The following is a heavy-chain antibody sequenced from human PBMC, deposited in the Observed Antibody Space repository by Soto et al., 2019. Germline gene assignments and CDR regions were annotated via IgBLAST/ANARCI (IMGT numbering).Heavy chain of an antibody. CDR1: GFTFSSYG. J-gene: IGHJ4*02. Sequence: PGGSLRLSCAASGFTFSSYGMHWVRQAPGKGLEWVAVIWYDGSNKYYADSVKGRFTISRDNSKNTLYLQMNSLRAEDTAVYYCARDSPPMERFGESSWGQGTQVTVSS. CDR2: IWYDGSNK. CDR3: ARDSPPMERFGESS. D-gene: IGHD3-10*01. V-gene: IGHV3-33*01.